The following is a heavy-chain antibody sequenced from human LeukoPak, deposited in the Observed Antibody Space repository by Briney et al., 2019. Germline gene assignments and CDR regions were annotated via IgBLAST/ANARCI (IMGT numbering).Heavy chain of an antibody. D-gene: IGHD7-27*01. J-gene: IGHJ3*02. V-gene: IGHV4-59*01. CDR1: GGSISSYY. CDR3: ARGGNWGSAFDT. Sequence: SETLSLTCTVSGGSISSYYWSWIRQPPGKGLEWIGYIYYSGSTNYNPSLKSRVTISVDTSKNQFSLKLSSVTAADTAVYYCARGGNWGSAFDTWGQGTMVTVSS. CDR2: IYYSGST.